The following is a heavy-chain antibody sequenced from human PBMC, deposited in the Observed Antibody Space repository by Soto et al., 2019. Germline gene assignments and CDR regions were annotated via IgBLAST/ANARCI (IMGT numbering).Heavy chain of an antibody. D-gene: IGHD2-15*01. V-gene: IGHV3-74*01. CDR3: VRVGDGGSNYYALDV. Sequence: GGSLRLSCAASGFTFSSYWMHWVRQAPGKGLVWVSRINSDGSSTSYADSVKGRFTISRDNAKNTLYLQVKSLTVEDTAVYYCVRVGDGGSNYYALDVWGQGTTVTVSS. CDR1: GFTFSSYW. CDR2: INSDGSST. J-gene: IGHJ6*02.